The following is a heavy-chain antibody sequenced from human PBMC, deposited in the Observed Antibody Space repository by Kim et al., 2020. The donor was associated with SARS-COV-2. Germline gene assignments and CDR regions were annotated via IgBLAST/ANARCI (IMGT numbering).Heavy chain of an antibody. J-gene: IGHJ4*02. CDR3: AKFWNPYCGGDCYLDY. D-gene: IGHD2-21*02. V-gene: IGHV3-23*01. Sequence: SVKGRFTIYRDNSKNTLYLQMNSLRAEDTAVYYCAKFWNPYCGGDCYLDYWGQGTLVTVSS.